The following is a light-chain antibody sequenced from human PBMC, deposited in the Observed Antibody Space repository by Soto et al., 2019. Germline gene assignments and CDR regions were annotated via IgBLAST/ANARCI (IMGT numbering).Light chain of an antibody. Sequence: QSVLTQPPSASGTPGQRVTISCSGSSSNIGSNTVNWYQQLPGTAPKLMIYEVSNRPSGVSNRFSGSKSGNTASLTISGLQAEDEADYYCSSYTSSSTYVFGTGTKVTVL. CDR1: SSNIGSNT. CDR3: SSYTSSSTYV. CDR2: EVS. J-gene: IGLJ1*01. V-gene: IGLV1-44*01.